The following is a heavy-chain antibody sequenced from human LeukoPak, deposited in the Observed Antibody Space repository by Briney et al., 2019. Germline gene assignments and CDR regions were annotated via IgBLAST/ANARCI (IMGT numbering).Heavy chain of an antibody. Sequence: ASVKVSCKASGYTFTSYGISWVRQAPGQGLEWMGWISAYNGNTNYAQKLQGRVTMTTDTSRSTAYMELRSLRSDDTAVYYCARDLLGFPPGQYSSSWYEVPHSNWFDPWGQGTLVTVSS. V-gene: IGHV1-18*01. CDR3: ARDLLGFPPGQYSSSWYEVPHSNWFDP. J-gene: IGHJ5*02. CDR1: GYTFTSYG. D-gene: IGHD6-13*01. CDR2: ISAYNGNT.